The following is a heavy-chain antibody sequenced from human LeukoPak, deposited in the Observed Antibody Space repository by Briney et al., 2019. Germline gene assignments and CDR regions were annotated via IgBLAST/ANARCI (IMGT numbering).Heavy chain of an antibody. CDR3: ASPSSGHAFDI. J-gene: IGHJ3*02. CDR2: VFTSGST. Sequence: SETLSLTCTVSGGSIGSYYWSWIRQPAGKGLEWIGRVFTSGSTNYNPSLKSRVTMSLDTSKDQFSLKLSSVTAADTALYYCASPSSGHAFDIWGQGTMVTVSS. D-gene: IGHD3-22*01. V-gene: IGHV4-4*07. CDR1: GGSIGSYY.